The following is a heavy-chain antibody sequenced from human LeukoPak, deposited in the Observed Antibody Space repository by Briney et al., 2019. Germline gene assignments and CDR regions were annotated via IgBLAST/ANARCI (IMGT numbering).Heavy chain of an antibody. CDR2: IIGSGGTT. V-gene: IGHV3-23*01. CDR1: GFTFSSYG. J-gene: IGHJ6*03. Sequence: GGSLRLSCAASGFTFSSYGMTWVRQAPGKGLEWVSSIIGSGGTTHYADSVKGRFTISRDNLMNTMYLQMNSLRAEDTAVYYCAKGRGFYYMDVWGKGSTVTISS. CDR3: AKGRGFYYMDV.